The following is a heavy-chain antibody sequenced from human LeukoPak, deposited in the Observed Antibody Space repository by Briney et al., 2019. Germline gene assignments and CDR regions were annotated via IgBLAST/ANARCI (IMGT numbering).Heavy chain of an antibody. J-gene: IGHJ4*02. CDR2: INHSGST. Sequence: SETLSLTCAVYGGSFSGYYWSWIRQPPGKGLEWIGEINHSGSTNYNPSLKSRVSISVDSSKNQFSLKVSSVTAADTAVYYCVRLTMIPIFDYWGQGTLVTVSS. CDR1: GGSFSGYY. V-gene: IGHV4-34*01. D-gene: IGHD3-22*01. CDR3: VRLTMIPIFDY.